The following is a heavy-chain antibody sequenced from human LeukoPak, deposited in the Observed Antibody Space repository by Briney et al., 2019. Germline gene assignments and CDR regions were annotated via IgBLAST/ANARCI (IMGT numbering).Heavy chain of an antibody. D-gene: IGHD2-2*01. CDR2: FSAYNGNT. Sequence: ASVKVSCKASGYTFTSYGISWVRQAPGQGLEWMGWFSAYNGNTNYAQKLQGRVTMTTDTSTSTPYMELRSLRSDDTAVYYCARAGYCSSTSCYSPPISYYMDVWGKGTTVTVSS. J-gene: IGHJ6*03. CDR1: GYTFTSYG. CDR3: ARAGYCSSTSCYSPPISYYMDV. V-gene: IGHV1-18*01.